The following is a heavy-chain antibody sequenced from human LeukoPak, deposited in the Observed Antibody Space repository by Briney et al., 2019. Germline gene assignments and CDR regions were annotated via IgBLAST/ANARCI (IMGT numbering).Heavy chain of an antibody. CDR2: ISSSSSYI. CDR1: GFTFSSHA. Sequence: GGSLRLSCEASGFTFSSHAMNWVRQAPGKGLEWVSSISSSSSYIYYADSVKGRFTISRDHAKNSLYLQMNSLRAEDTAVYYCARAYSGSYWVDYWGQGTLVTVSS. V-gene: IGHV3-21*01. J-gene: IGHJ4*02. CDR3: ARAYSGSYWVDY. D-gene: IGHD1-26*01.